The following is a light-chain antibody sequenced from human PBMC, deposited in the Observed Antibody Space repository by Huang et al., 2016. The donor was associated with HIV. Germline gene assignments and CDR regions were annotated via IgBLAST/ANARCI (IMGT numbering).Light chain of an antibody. Sequence: DIQLTQSPSSLSASVGDRVTITCPASLDIANYLSWYQQKPGKAPKLLIYDAASLETGCPSRFSGSGSGTDFSFTVSSLQPEDIAIYYCQQYDKVPLAFGGGTRVEVK. CDR1: LDIANY. CDR3: QQYDKVPLA. J-gene: IGKJ4*01. V-gene: IGKV1-33*01. CDR2: DAA.